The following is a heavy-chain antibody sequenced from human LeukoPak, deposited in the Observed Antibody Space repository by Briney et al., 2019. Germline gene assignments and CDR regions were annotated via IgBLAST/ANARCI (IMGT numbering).Heavy chain of an antibody. D-gene: IGHD6-13*01. CDR1: GLTFSSYA. CDR3: ASLIAAAGKFDY. V-gene: IGHV3-30-3*01. Sequence: GGSLRLSCAASGLTFSSYAMPWVRQAPGKGLEWVAVISYDGSNKYYADSVKGRFTISRDNSKNTLYLQMNSLRAEDTAVYYCASLIAAAGKFDYWGQGTLVTVSS. CDR2: ISYDGSNK. J-gene: IGHJ4*02.